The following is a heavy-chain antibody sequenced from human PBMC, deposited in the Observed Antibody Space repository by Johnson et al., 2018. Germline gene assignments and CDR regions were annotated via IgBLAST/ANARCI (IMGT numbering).Heavy chain of an antibody. V-gene: IGHV3-73*02. J-gene: IGHJ6*02. CDR1: GFTFSGSA. Sequence: VQLQESGGGLVQPGGSLKLSCAASGFTFSGSAMHWVRKASGKGLEWVGRVRSNANSYASAYAASVKGSFTIPRDDPKNTAYLKMNSLKTEPTAVYEGTRLAFVPQDYYYGRDVWGQVTTVTVSS. CDR2: VRSNANSYAS. CDR3: TRLAFVPQDYYYGRDV. D-gene: IGHD2-15*01.